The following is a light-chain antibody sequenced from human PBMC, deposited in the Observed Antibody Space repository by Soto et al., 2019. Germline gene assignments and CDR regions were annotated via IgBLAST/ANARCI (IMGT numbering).Light chain of an antibody. J-gene: IGLJ3*02. Sequence: QSALTQPRSVSGSPGQSVTISCTGTSSDVGGYNFVSWYQQYPGKAPKLIIYDVRKRPSGAPDRFSGSKSGNAASLTISGLQAEDEADYYCCSYAGTYTLWVFGRGTKVTVL. CDR3: CSYAGTYTLWV. CDR2: DVR. V-gene: IGLV2-11*01. CDR1: SSDVGGYNF.